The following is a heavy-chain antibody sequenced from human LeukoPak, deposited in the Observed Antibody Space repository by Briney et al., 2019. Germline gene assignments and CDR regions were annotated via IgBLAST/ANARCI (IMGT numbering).Heavy chain of an antibody. J-gene: IGHJ6*02. CDR2: ISYSGST. Sequence: PSETLSLTCTVSGGSISPYYWSWIRQPPGKGLEWIGSISYSGSTYYNPSLKSRVTTSVDTSKNQFSLKLSSVTAADTAVYYCARGPPRYYYYGMDVWGQGTTVTVSS. V-gene: IGHV4-39*01. CDR3: ARGPPRYYYYGMDV. CDR1: GGSISPYY.